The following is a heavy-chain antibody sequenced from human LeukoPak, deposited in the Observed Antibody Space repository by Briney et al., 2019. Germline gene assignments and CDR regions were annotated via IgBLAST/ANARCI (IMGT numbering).Heavy chain of an antibody. CDR1: GFTFRDYS. Sequence: GGSLRLSCVGSGFTFRDYSIGWFRQGPGKGPEWISHISGSGYSKYDADSVKGRFTISRDNAKGSVFLQMTTLRVEDTAVYYCARDRLVNEGLQLYDFWGQGTLVTVSS. J-gene: IGHJ4*02. CDR3: ARDRLVNEGLQLYDF. CDR2: ISGSGYSK. D-gene: IGHD5-24*01. V-gene: IGHV3-11*04.